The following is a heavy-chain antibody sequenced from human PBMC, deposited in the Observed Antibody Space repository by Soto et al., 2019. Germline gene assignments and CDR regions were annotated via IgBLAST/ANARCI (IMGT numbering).Heavy chain of an antibody. CDR2: IGTAGDT. CDR3: ARGTYYYDSSGYYNAFDI. CDR1: GFTFSSYD. D-gene: IGHD3-22*01. J-gene: IGHJ3*02. Sequence: PGGSLRLSCAASGFTFSSYDMHWVRQATGKGLEWVSAIGTAGDTYYPGSVKGRFTISRENAKNSLYLQRNSLRAEDTAVYYCARGTYYYDSSGYYNAFDIWGQGTMVTVSS. V-gene: IGHV3-13*01.